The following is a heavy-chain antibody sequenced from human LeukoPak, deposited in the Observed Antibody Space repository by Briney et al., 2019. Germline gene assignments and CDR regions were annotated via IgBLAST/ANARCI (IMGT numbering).Heavy chain of an antibody. CDR3: ARLGLSAGFVGDY. V-gene: IGHV3-48*03. D-gene: IGHD7-27*01. CDR2: ISSSGSTI. CDR1: GFTSSSFE. J-gene: IGHJ4*02. Sequence: GGSLRLSCAASGFTSSSFEMIWVRQAPGKGQGWVSYISSSGSTIYYADSAKGRFTISRDNAKNSLFVQMNSLSAEDTAVYYCARLGLSAGFVGDYWGQGTLVTVSS.